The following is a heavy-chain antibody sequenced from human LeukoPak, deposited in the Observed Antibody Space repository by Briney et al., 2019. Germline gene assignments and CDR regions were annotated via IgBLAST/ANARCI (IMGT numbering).Heavy chain of an antibody. D-gene: IGHD4-23*01. CDR3: ARATVAPDY. J-gene: IGHJ4*02. CDR2: VYYSGST. V-gene: IGHV4-31*03. CDR1: GGSISSGGYC. Sequence: SETLSLTCTVSGGSISSGGYCWSWIRQHPGKGLEWIGYVYYSGSTYYNPSLKSRVTISVDTSKNQFSLKLSSVTAADTAVYYCARATVAPDYWGQGTLVTVSS.